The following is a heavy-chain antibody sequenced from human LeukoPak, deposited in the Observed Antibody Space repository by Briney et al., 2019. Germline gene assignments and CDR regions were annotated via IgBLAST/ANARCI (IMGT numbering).Heavy chain of an antibody. Sequence: PSETLSLTCTVSGGSISSGGYYWSWIRQHPGKGLEWIGYIYYSGSTYYNPSLKSRVTISVDTSKNQFSLKLSSVTAADTAVYYCARVVGYYYYYMDVWGKGTTVTVS. D-gene: IGHD3-10*01. J-gene: IGHJ6*03. CDR3: ARVVGYYYYYMDV. CDR1: GGSISSGGYY. V-gene: IGHV4-31*03. CDR2: IYYSGST.